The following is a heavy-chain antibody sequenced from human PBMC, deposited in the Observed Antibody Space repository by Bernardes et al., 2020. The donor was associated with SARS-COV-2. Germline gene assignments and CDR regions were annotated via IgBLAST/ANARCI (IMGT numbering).Heavy chain of an antibody. V-gene: IGHV1-24*01. CDR2: FDPDEGET. D-gene: IGHD6-13*01. J-gene: IGHJ4*02. Sequence: SVKVSCRISGYPLPDLSMHWVRQAPGKGLEWMGGFDPDEGETIYAQKFQGRIIMTEDTSTDTAYMELSNLRSDDAAVYFCATADMGASAGLNSWSPGTLVAVAS. CDR1: GYPLPDLS. CDR3: ATADMGASAGLNS.